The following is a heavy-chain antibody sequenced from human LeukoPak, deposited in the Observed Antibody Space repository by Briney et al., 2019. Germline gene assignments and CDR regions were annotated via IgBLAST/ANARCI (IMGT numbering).Heavy chain of an antibody. Sequence: GGSLRLSCAASGFTFSSYAMSWVRQAPGKGLEWVSAISGSGGSTYYADSVKGRFTISRDNSKNTLYLQMNSLRAEDTAVYYCAKDYRRGSSGTIGSAFDYWGQGTLVNVSS. D-gene: IGHD6-19*01. V-gene: IGHV3-23*01. CDR2: ISGSGGST. CDR1: GFTFSSYA. J-gene: IGHJ4*02. CDR3: AKDYRRGSSGTIGSAFDY.